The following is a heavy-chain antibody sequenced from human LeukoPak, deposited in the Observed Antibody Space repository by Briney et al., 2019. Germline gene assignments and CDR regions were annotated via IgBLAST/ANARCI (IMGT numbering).Heavy chain of an antibody. CDR1: GFTFSSYA. CDR3: ANIGRRYDFWTGYEEEGDYMDV. V-gene: IGHV3-23*01. D-gene: IGHD3-3*01. J-gene: IGHJ6*03. Sequence: GGSLRLSCAASGFTFSSYAMSWVRQAPEKGLEWVSGISGSGGSTYHADSVKGRFTISRDNSKNTLYLQMNSLRAEDTAVYYCANIGRRYDFWTGYEEEGDYMDVWGKGTTVTVSS. CDR2: ISGSGGST.